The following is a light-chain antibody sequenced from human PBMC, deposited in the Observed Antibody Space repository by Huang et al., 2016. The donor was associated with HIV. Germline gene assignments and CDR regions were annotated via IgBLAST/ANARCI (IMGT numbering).Light chain of an antibody. Sequence: ERVMTQSPATLSVSPGERASLSCRASQSVSSNLAWYQQKPGPAPRLLIYGASTRATGVPARFSGSGSGTEFTLTISSLQSEDFAVYYCQQYDNWPYSFGQGTKLEIK. J-gene: IGKJ2*03. CDR3: QQYDNWPYS. CDR2: GAS. V-gene: IGKV3-15*01. CDR1: QSVSSN.